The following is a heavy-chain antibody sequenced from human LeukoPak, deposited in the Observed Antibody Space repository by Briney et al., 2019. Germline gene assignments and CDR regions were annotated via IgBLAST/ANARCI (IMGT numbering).Heavy chain of an antibody. D-gene: IGHD3-22*01. Sequence: ASVKVSCKASGYTFTSYDINWVRQATGQGLEWMGGIIPIFGTANYAQKFQGRVTITADESTSTAYMELSSLRSEDTAVYYCAYSDRYYYDSSGYYRYAPNFDYWGQGTLVTVSS. V-gene: IGHV1-69*13. CDR2: IIPIFGTA. CDR1: GYTFTSYD. J-gene: IGHJ4*02. CDR3: AYSDRYYYDSSGYYRYAPNFDY.